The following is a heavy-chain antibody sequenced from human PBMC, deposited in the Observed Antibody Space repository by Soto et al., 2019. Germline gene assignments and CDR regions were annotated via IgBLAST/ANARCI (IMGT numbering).Heavy chain of an antibody. V-gene: IGHV3-30*03. D-gene: IGHD1-26*01. CDR1: GFTFSHYG. Sequence: QVQLVESGGGVVQPGRSLRLSCAASGFTFSHYGIHWVRRAPGKGLEWLAVISDDGSNKHYADSVKGRFTVSRDNSKNTLYLQMNSLRAEDTAVYFCARYSGKYQGPIDYWGQGTLVTVSS. J-gene: IGHJ4*02. CDR3: ARYSGKYQGPIDY. CDR2: ISDDGSNK.